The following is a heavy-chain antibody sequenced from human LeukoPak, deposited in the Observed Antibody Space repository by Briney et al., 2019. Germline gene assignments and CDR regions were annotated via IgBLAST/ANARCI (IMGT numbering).Heavy chain of an antibody. Sequence: GGSLRLSCAASGFTFSSNYMTWVRQAPGKGLEWVSFINSGGITYYADSVKGRFTISRDNSKNMLYLQMDSLRVEDTAVYYCARESLTFFDCSGGSCYRETLYYYYGMDVWGQGTTVTVSS. V-gene: IGHV3-53*01. D-gene: IGHD2-15*01. J-gene: IGHJ6*02. CDR2: INSGGIT. CDR3: ARESLTFFDCSGGSCYRETLYYYYGMDV. CDR1: GFTFSSNY.